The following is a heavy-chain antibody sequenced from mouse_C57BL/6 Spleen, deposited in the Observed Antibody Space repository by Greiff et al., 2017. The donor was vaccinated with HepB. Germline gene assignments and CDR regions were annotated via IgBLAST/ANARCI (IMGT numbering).Heavy chain of an antibody. D-gene: IGHD4-1*01. J-gene: IGHJ4*01. CDR2: IDPNSGGT. V-gene: IGHV1-72*01. Sequence: VQLQQPGAELVKLSCKASGYTFTSYWMHWVKQRPGRGLEWIGRIDPNSGGTKYNEKFKSKATLTVDKPSSTAYMQLSSLTSEDSAVYYCARGVWDDAMDYWGQGTSVTVSS. CDR1: GYTFTSYW. CDR3: ARGVWDDAMDY.